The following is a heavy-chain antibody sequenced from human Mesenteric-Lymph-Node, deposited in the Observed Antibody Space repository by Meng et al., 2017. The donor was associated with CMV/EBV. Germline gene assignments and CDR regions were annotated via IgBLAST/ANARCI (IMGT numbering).Heavy chain of an antibody. CDR3: GRAAYSGDGLDV. V-gene: IGHV3-21*01. D-gene: IGHD1-26*01. CDR2: ISTSSTYI. J-gene: IGHJ6*02. CDR1: GFTFSDYY. Sequence: GESLKISCAASGFTFSDYYMSWVRQAPGKGLEWVSSISTSSTYIYYADSVKGRFTISRDNAKNSLYLQMNSLRAEDTAVYYCGRAAYSGDGLDVWGQGTTVTVSS.